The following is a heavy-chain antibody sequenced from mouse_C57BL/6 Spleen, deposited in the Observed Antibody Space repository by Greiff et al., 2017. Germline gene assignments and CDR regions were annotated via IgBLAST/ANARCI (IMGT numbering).Heavy chain of an antibody. CDR2: IYPGSGNT. Sequence: QVQLQQSGPELVKPGASVKISCKASGYTFTDYYINWVKQRPGQGLEWIGWIYPGSGNTKYNEKFKGKATLTVDPSSSTASMQLSSLTSGDSAVYCCARLGSSPYSNYDGGYFGGWGTGGTVAVSS. D-gene: IGHD2-5*01. V-gene: IGHV1-84*01. CDR3: ARLGSSPYSNYDGGYFGG. J-gene: IGHJ1*03. CDR1: GYTFTDYY.